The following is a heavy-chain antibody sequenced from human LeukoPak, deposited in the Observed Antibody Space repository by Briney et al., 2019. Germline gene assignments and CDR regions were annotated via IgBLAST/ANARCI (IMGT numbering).Heavy chain of an antibody. Sequence: GGSLRLSCAASGFTFSSYDMHWVRHPTGKGREWDSAIGTAGDPYYPGSVQGRFTISRENAKNSLYLQMNSLRAGDTAVYYCARFYSRALGMDVWGQGTTVTVSS. V-gene: IGHV3-13*05. D-gene: IGHD2-15*01. CDR3: ARFYSRALGMDV. CDR2: IGTAGDP. J-gene: IGHJ6*02. CDR1: GFTFSSYD.